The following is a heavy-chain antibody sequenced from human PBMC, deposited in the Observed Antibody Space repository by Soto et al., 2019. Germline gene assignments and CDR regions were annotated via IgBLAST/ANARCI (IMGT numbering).Heavy chain of an antibody. CDR2: INAGNGNT. V-gene: IGHV1-3*01. CDR1: GYTFTLYP. J-gene: IGHJ3*02. D-gene: IGHD2-15*01. Sequence: GASLKVSCKASGYTFTLYPMLWVRQAPGQRLEWMGWINAGNGNTKYSQKFQGRVTITRDTSASTAYMELSSLRSEDTAVYYCARDCSGGSCYPGGHDAFDIWGQGTMVTVSS. CDR3: ARDCSGGSCYPGGHDAFDI.